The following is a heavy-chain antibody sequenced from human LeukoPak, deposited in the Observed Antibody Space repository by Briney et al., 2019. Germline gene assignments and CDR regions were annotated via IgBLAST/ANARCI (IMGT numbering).Heavy chain of an antibody. Sequence: SETLSLTCTVSGASISSYYWSWIRQPPGKGLEWIGYIYYSGSTDYNPSLKSRVTISVDTSKNQFSLKLSSVTAADTAVYYCARPDCSITSCQYWYFDLWGRGTLFTVSS. V-gene: IGHV4-59*08. CDR3: ARPDCSITSCQYWYFDL. J-gene: IGHJ2*01. D-gene: IGHD2-2*01. CDR1: GASISSYY. CDR2: IYYSGST.